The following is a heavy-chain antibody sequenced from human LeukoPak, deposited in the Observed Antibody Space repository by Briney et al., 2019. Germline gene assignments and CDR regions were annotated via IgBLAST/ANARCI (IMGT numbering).Heavy chain of an antibody. CDR3: ARDSTTVTLPFFDY. CDR2: INHSGST. D-gene: IGHD4-17*01. Sequence: SETLSLTCAVSGGSFIGYYWSWIRHHPGKGLEWIREINHSGSTNYTPSLKSRITISVDTSKNQFSLKLSSVTAADTAVYYCARDSTTVTLPFFDYWGQGTLVTVSS. J-gene: IGHJ4*02. CDR1: GGSFIGYY. V-gene: IGHV4-34*01.